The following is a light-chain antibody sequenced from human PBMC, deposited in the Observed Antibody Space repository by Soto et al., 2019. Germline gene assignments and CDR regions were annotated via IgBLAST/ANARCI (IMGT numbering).Light chain of an antibody. J-gene: IGKJ3*01. Sequence: EIVLTQSPGTLSLSPGERATLSCRASQSVSSSYLAWYQQKPGQAPRLLIYGASSRATGIPDRFSVSGSWTDLTLTISRLEPEDFAVYYCQHYGSSLFTFGPGTKVDIK. CDR2: GAS. CDR3: QHYGSSLFT. CDR1: QSVSSSY. V-gene: IGKV3-20*01.